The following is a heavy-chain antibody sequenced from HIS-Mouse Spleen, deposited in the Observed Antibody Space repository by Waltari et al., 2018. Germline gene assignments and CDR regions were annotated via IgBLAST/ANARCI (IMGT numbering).Heavy chain of an antibody. CDR1: GFTFSSYG. D-gene: IGHD6-19*01. V-gene: IGHV3-30*18. Sequence: QVQLVASGGGVVQPGRSLRLYWSASGFTFSSYGMPWVRQAPGKGLEWVAVISYDGSNKYYADSVKGRFTISRDNSKNTLYLQMNSLRAEDTAVYYCAKASSGWLDYWGQGTLVTVSS. CDR2: ISYDGSNK. J-gene: IGHJ4*02. CDR3: AKASSGWLDY.